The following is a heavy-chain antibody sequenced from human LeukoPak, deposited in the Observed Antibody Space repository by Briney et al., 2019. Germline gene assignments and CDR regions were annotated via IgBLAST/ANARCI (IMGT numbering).Heavy chain of an antibody. V-gene: IGHV5-51*01. CDR1: GYNFTSYW. CDR3: ARLSRYSGSSEADY. CDR2: IYPGDSDT. D-gene: IGHD6-6*01. Sequence: GESLKISCKGSGYNFTSYWIGWVRQLPGKGLEWMGIIYPGDSDTRYSPSFQGQVTISADKSISTAYLQWSSLKASDTAMYYCARLSRYSGSSEADYWGQGTLVTVSS. J-gene: IGHJ4*02.